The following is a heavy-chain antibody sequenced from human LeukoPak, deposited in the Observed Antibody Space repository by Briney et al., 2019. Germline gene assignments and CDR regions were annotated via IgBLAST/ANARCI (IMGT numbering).Heavy chain of an antibody. J-gene: IGHJ4*02. D-gene: IGHD3-22*01. CDR2: IKQDGSEK. V-gene: IGHV3-7*03. CDR3: AKGSYYYDSSGYDN. CDR1: GFTFSSYW. Sequence: GGSLRLSRAASGFTFSSYWMSWVRQAPGKGLEWVANIKQDGSEKYYVDSVKGRFTISRDNSKNTLYLQMNSLRAEDTAVYYCAKGSYYYDSSGYDNWGQGTLVTVSS.